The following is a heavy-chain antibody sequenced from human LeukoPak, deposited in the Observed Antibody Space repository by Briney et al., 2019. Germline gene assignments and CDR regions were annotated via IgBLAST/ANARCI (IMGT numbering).Heavy chain of an antibody. J-gene: IGHJ4*02. V-gene: IGHV3-7*01. CDR2: IKQDGGQI. CDR1: GFIFTTYT. D-gene: IGHD4-17*01. CDR3: ARLGARQMLEY. Sequence: GGSLRLSCSASGFIFTTYTMYWVRQAPGKGLEWVANIKQDGGQIYYLDSVKGRFTVSRDNAKNSLYLQMNSLRAEDTAVYYCARLGARQMLEYWGQGTLVTVSS.